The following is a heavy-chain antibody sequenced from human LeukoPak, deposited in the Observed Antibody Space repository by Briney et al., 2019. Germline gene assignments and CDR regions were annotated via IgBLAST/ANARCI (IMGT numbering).Heavy chain of an antibody. CDR2: IYYSGST. CDR1: GGSISSYY. V-gene: IGHV4-59*01. J-gene: IGHJ4*02. Sequence: PSETLSLTCTVSGGSISSYYWSWIRQPPGKGLEWIGYIYYSGSTNYNPPLKSRVTISVDTSKNQFSLKLSSVTAADTAVYYCARGNIIGPFDYWGQGTLVTVSS. CDR3: ARGNIIGPFDY. D-gene: IGHD2/OR15-2a*01.